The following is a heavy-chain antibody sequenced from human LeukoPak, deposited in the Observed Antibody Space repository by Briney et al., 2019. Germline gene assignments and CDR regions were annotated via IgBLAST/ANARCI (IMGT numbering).Heavy chain of an antibody. CDR1: GGSISSTFYY. D-gene: IGHD5-12*01. J-gene: IGHJ4*02. CDR2: IYYSGST. CDR3: ARGQIVATTFDY. Sequence: SETLSLTCTVSGGSISSTFYYWGWIRQPPGKGLEWIGYIYYSGSTNYNPSLKSRVTISVDTSKNQFSLKLSSVTAADTAVYYCARGQIVATTFDYWGQGTLVTVSS. V-gene: IGHV4-61*05.